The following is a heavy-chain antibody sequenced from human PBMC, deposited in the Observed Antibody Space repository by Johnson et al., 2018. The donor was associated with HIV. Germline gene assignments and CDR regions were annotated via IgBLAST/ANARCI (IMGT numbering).Heavy chain of an antibody. Sequence: MLLVESGGGVVRPGGSLRLSCAASGFTFSSYAMSWVRQATGKGLEWVSALSGSGGSTYYADYVKGRFTISRDNSKNTLYLQMNRLRAEDTAVDYCARASAGDAFDIWGQGTMVTVSS. J-gene: IGHJ3*02. D-gene: IGHD2-15*01. CDR3: ARASAGDAFDI. CDR2: LSGSGGST. CDR1: GFTFSSYA. V-gene: IGHV3-23*04.